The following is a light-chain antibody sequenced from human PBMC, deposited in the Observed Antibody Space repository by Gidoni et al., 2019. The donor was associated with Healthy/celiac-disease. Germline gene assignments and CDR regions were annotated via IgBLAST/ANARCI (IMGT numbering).Light chain of an antibody. V-gene: IGLV2-14*01. CDR2: EVS. CDR3: SSYTSSSTLEV. Sequence: HSALTQPASVSGPPGQSITISCTGTSSDVGGYNYVSWYQQHPGKAPKLMIYEVSNRPSGVSNRFSGSKSGNTASLTISGLQAEDEADYYCSSYTSSSTLEVFGGGTKLTVL. CDR1: SSDVGGYNY. J-gene: IGLJ2*01.